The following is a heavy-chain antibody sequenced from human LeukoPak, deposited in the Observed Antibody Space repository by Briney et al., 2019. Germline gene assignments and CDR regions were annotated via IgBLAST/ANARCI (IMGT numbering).Heavy chain of an antibody. CDR1: GFIFSSYG. Sequence: GSLRLSCAASGFIFSSYGMHWVRQAPGKGLEWVAVISYDGSNKYYVDSVKGRFTISRDNAKNSLYLQMNSLRAEDTAVYYCARDRGYFYWGQGTLVTVSS. CDR3: ARDRGYFY. V-gene: IGHV3-30*03. CDR2: ISYDGSNK. D-gene: IGHD5-18*01. J-gene: IGHJ4*02.